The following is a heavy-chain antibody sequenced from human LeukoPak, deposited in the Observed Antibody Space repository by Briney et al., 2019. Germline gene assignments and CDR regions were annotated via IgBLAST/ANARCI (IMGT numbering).Heavy chain of an antibody. V-gene: IGHV3-30-3*01. CDR2: ISYDGSNK. D-gene: IGHD2-2*01. Sequence: PGRSLRLSCAASGFTLSSYAMHWVRQAPGKGLEWVAVISYDGSNKYYADSVKGRFTISRDNSKNTLYLQMNSLRAEDTAVYYCARGRSSTSSYWFDYWGQGTLVTVSS. CDR3: ARGRSSTSSYWFDY. J-gene: IGHJ4*02. CDR1: GFTLSSYA.